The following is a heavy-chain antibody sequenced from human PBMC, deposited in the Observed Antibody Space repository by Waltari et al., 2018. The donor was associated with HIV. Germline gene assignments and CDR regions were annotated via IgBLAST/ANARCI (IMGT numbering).Heavy chain of an antibody. CDR2: ISSSSSYI. V-gene: IGHV3-21*01. Sequence: EVQLVESGGGLVKPGGSLRLSCAASGFTFSSYSMNWIRQAPGKGLELVSSISSSSSYIYYADSVKGRFTISRDNAKNSLYLQMNSLRAEDTAVYYCATLVSSGWYYFDYWGQGTLVTVSS. D-gene: IGHD6-19*01. CDR1: GFTFSSYS. J-gene: IGHJ4*02. CDR3: ATLVSSGWYYFDY.